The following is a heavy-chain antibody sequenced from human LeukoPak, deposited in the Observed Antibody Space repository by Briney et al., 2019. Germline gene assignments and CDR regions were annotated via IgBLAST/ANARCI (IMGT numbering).Heavy chain of an antibody. J-gene: IGHJ4*02. Sequence: GGSLRLSCTASKFTFSHYGMQWVRQAPGKGLEWVAVISSDGSIKVYADSVKGRFTLSRDNSINTVDLQMNSLRAEGTAVYYCVKEYHSRGFGAYFDYWGQGALVTVSS. CDR2: ISSDGSIK. V-gene: IGHV3-30*18. CDR3: VKEYHSRGFGAYFDY. CDR1: KFTFSHYG. D-gene: IGHD3-3*01.